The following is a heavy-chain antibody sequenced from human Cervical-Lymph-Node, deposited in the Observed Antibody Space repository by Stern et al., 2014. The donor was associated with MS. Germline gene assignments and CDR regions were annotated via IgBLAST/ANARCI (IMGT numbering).Heavy chain of an antibody. Sequence: EVQLEESGAEVKKPGESLKISCKTAGYSFTNYWIGWVRQMPGKGLEWMGIIYPSDADTRYSPSFQGQVIISADKSSGTAYLQWRSLKASDSGIYYCARGAPPENWGQGTLVTVSS. D-gene: IGHD1-26*01. J-gene: IGHJ4*02. CDR1: GYSFTNYW. CDR3: ARGAPPEN. CDR2: IYPSDADT. V-gene: IGHV5-51*03.